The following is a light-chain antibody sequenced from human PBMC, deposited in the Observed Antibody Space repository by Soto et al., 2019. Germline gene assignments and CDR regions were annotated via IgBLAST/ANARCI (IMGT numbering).Light chain of an antibody. Sequence: EIVMTQSPATLSVSPGESATLSCRASQTVGSNLAWYQQKPGQAPRLLIYGASTRATGVPARFSGSGSGTQFTLTINSLQSEDFAVYYCQQYNDWPPKRTFGQGTRVDFK. CDR1: QTVGSN. CDR3: QQYNDWPPKRT. CDR2: GAS. V-gene: IGKV3-15*01. J-gene: IGKJ1*01.